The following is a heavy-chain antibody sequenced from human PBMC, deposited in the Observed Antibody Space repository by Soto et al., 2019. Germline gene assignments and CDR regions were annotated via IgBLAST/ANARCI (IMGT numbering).Heavy chain of an antibody. CDR1: GFGVSNNY. Sequence: GGSLRLSCAASGFGVSNNYMSWVRQAPGKGLEWVSAINSGGNTYYADSVKGRFTISRDNSENTVYLQMNSLTIEDTAVYYCVRGVHSGAYLVDYWGQGTPVTVSS. V-gene: IGHV3-66*01. D-gene: IGHD3-10*01. J-gene: IGHJ4*02. CDR2: INSGGNT. CDR3: VRGVHSGAYLVDY.